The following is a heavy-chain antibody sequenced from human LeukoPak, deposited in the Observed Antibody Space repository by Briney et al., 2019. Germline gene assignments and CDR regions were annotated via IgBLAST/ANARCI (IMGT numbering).Heavy chain of an antibody. CDR2: ISGSGGST. CDR3: AKDSPRLTQRIAAAGTGY. V-gene: IGHV3-23*01. D-gene: IGHD6-13*01. Sequence: PGGSLRLSCAASGFTFSSYAMSWVRQAPGKGLEWVSAISGSGGSTYYADSVKGRFTISRDNFKNTLYLQMNSLRAEDTAVYYCAKDSPRLTQRIAAAGTGYWGQGTLVTVSS. CDR1: GFTFSSYA. J-gene: IGHJ4*02.